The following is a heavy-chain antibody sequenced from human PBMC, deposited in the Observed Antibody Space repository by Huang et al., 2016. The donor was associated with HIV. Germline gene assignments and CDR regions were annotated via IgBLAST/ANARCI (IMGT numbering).Heavy chain of an antibody. J-gene: IGHJ3*02. CDR1: GGPLSGHY. Sequence: QVRLHQWGTGLVRPSETLSLTFAVYGGPLSGHYWSWVRLPPGGSLEWLGEVNHRGSANYMPSLQSRLSMSIDTSKKQFSLKLGSVTAADTALYYCARSWMGEDPFDIWGQGTLVTVSS. V-gene: IGHV4-34*01. CDR2: VNHRGSA. CDR3: ARSWMGEDPFDI. D-gene: IGHD3-16*01.